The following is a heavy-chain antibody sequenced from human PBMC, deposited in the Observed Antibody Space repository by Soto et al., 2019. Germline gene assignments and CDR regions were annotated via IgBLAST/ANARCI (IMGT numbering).Heavy chain of an antibody. D-gene: IGHD5-18*01. CDR1: GGSISSGGYY. J-gene: IGHJ6*02. V-gene: IGHV4-31*03. CDR2: IYYSGST. Sequence: KPSETLSLTCTVSGGSISSGGYYWSWIRQHPGKGLEWIGYIYYSGSTYYNPSLKSRVTISVDTSKNQFSLKLSSVTAADTAVYYCARDRGGYSYGRALGMDVWGQGTTVTVSS. CDR3: ARDRGGYSYGRALGMDV.